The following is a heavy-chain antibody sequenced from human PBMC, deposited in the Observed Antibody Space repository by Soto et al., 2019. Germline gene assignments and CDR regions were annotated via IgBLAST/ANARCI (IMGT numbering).Heavy chain of an antibody. V-gene: IGHV4-30-2*01. CDR2: MYHSGST. J-gene: IGHJ4*02. CDR3: ARVPHY. Sequence: TLSLTCAVSGGSISSGGYSWSWIRQPPGKGLEWIGYMYHSGSTYYNPSLKSRVTISIDRPKNQFSLKLSSVTAADPAVYYCARVPHYWCERVLVTV. D-gene: IGHD2-2*01. CDR1: GGSISSGGYS.